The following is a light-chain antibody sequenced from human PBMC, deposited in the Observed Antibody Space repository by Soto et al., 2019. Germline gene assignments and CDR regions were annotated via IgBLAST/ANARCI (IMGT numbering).Light chain of an antibody. J-gene: IGLJ1*01. CDR3: QSYDSSLSHV. CDR2: GNS. CDR1: SSNIGAGYD. Sequence: QSVLTQPPSVSGAPGQRVTISCTGSSSNIGAGYDVHWYQQLPGTAPKLLLYGNSNRPSGVPDRFSGSKSGTSASLAITGLRAEDEADYYCQSYDSSLSHVFGTGTKLTVL. V-gene: IGLV1-40*01.